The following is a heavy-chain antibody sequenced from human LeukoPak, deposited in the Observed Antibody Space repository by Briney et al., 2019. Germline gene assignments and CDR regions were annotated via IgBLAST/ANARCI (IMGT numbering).Heavy chain of an antibody. CDR2: IYYSGST. J-gene: IGHJ4*02. D-gene: IGHD3-22*01. CDR3: ARHENGYYDSSGYFDY. Sequence: SETLSLTCTVSGGSISSYYWSWIRQPPGKGLEWIGYIYYSGSTNYNPSLKSRVTISVDTSKNQFSLKLSSVTAADTAVYYCARHENGYYDSSGYFDYWGQGTLVTVSS. CDR1: GGSISSYY. V-gene: IGHV4-59*08.